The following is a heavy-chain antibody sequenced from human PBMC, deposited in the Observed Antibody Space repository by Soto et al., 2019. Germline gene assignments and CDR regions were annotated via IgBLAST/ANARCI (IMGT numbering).Heavy chain of an antibody. Sequence: SETLSLTCTVSGDSISSADYYWSWIRQTPGKGLEWIGHIFYSGTTYYNPSLKSRLTISVDTSKNHFSLRLTSVTAVDTAVYYCARDLWVEPELYYYGMDVWGQGTTVTVSS. CDR3: ARDLWVEPELYYYGMDV. V-gene: IGHV4-30-4*01. J-gene: IGHJ6*02. CDR1: GDSISSADYY. D-gene: IGHD1-1*01. CDR2: IFYSGTT.